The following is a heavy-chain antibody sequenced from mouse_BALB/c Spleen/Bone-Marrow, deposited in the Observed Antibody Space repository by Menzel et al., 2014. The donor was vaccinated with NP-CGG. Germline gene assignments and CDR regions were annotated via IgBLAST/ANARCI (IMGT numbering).Heavy chain of an antibody. CDR1: GYAFTSYN. CDR3: AREDYGKGFAY. CDR2: IDPYNGGT. J-gene: IGHJ3*01. V-gene: IGHV1S135*01. D-gene: IGHD2-1*01. Sequence: VVESGASVKVSCKASGYAFTSYNMYWVKQSHGKSLEWIGHIDPYNGGTSYNQEFKGKATLTVDKSSSTAYMHLNSLTSEDSAVYYCAREDYGKGFAYWGQGTLVTVSA.